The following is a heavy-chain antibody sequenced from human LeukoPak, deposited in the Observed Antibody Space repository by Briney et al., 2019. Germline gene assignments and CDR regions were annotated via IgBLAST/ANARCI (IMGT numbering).Heavy chain of an antibody. D-gene: IGHD3-16*01. CDR2: TFNTGGT. CDR1: GGSITSYY. V-gene: IGHV4-59*01. CDR3: ARDRGSYYYYMDV. Sequence: SETLSLTCTVSGGSITSYYWSWIRQPPGKGLEWIGYTFNTGGTNYNPSLESRVTISVDPSKNQLSLKLSSVTAADTAVYHCARDRGSYYYYMDVWGKGTTVTVS. J-gene: IGHJ6*03.